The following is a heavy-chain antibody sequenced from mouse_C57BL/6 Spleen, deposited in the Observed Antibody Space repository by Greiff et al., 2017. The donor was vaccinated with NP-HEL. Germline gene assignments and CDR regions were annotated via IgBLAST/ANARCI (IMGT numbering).Heavy chain of an antibody. CDR1: GYTFTDYY. J-gene: IGHJ3*01. Sequence: EVQLQQSGPELVKPGASVKISCKASGYTFTDYYMNWVKQSHGKSLEWIGDINPNNGVTSYNQKFKGKATLTVDKSSRTAYMEIRSLTSEDSAVYYCAGWFAYWGQGTLVTVSA. V-gene: IGHV1-26*01. CDR2: INPNNGVT. CDR3: AGWFAY.